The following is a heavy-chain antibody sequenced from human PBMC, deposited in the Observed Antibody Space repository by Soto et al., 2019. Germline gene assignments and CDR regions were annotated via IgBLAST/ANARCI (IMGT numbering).Heavy chain of an antibody. J-gene: IGHJ4*02. D-gene: IGHD6-19*01. CDR1: GFTVSSNY. CDR3: ATVIEQWPVRDY. CDR2: IYSGGST. Sequence: EVQLVESGGGLVQPGGSLRLSCAASGFTVSSNYMSWVRQAPGKGLEWVSVIYSGGSTYYADSVKGRFTISRDNSKNTLYLQMNSLRAEDTAVYYCATVIEQWPVRDYWGQGTLVTVSS. V-gene: IGHV3-66*01.